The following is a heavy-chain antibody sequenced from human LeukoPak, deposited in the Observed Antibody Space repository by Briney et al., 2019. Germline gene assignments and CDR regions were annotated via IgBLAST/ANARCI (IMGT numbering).Heavy chain of an antibody. Sequence: GGSLRLSCAASGFTFSSYAMSWVRQAPGKGLEWVSAISGSGGSTYYADSVKGRFTISRDNSKNTLYLQMNSLRAEDTAVYYCARNPLYYYDSPSWGQGTLVTVSS. J-gene: IGHJ1*01. CDR2: ISGSGGST. V-gene: IGHV3-23*01. CDR1: GFTFSSYA. CDR3: ARNPLYYYDSPS. D-gene: IGHD3-22*01.